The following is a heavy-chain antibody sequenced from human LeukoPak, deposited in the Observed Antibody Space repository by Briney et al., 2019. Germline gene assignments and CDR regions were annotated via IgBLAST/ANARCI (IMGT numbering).Heavy chain of an antibody. CDR1: GFTFSSYA. V-gene: IGHV3-30*04. Sequence: GGSLRLPCAASGFTFSSYAMHWVRQAPGKGLEWVAVISYDGSNKYYADSVKGRFTISRDNSKNTLYLQMNSLRAEDTAVYYCARAGCSSTSCYVRGNWFDPWGQGTLVTVSS. CDR2: ISYDGSNK. D-gene: IGHD2-2*01. CDR3: ARAGCSSTSCYVRGNWFDP. J-gene: IGHJ5*02.